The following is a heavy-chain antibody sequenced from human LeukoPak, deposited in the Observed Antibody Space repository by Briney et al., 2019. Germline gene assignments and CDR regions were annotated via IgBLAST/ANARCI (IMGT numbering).Heavy chain of an antibody. CDR2: ISGSGSAE. Sequence: GGSLRLSCVASGFTFSDSYMTWVRQAPGEGLEWVSTISGSGSAEDYADSVKGRFTISRDNAKSSMSLEMNTLRAEDTAVYYCARDLSWRSRVYDLWGQGTLVTVSS. V-gene: IGHV3-11*04. CDR1: GFTFSDSY. CDR3: ARDLSWRSRVYDL. J-gene: IGHJ4*02. D-gene: IGHD2/OR15-2a*01.